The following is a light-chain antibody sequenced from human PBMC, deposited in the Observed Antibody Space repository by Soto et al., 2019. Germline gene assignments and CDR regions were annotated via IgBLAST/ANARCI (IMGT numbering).Light chain of an antibody. Sequence: QSVLTQPASVSGSPGQSITISCTGTSSDVGSYNLVSWYQQHPGKAPKLMIYEGSKRPSGVSNRFSGSKSGNTASLTISGLQAEDEADYYCCSYAGSSTSFGGGTTVTVL. J-gene: IGLJ2*01. CDR1: SSDVGSYNL. CDR3: CSYAGSSTS. V-gene: IGLV2-23*01. CDR2: EGS.